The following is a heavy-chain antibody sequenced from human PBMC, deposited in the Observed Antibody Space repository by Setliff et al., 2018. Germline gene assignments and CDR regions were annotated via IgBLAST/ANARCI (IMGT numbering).Heavy chain of an antibody. D-gene: IGHD6-6*01. CDR3: ARDGTSLPSIAAHADY. J-gene: IGHJ4*02. CDR1: GYTFTGYY. Sequence: ASVKVSCKASGYTFTGYYMHWVRQAPGQGLEWMGRINPNSGGTNYAQKFKGRVTMTRDTSISTAYMELSRLRSDDTAVYYCARDGTSLPSIAAHADYWGQGTLVTVSS. CDR2: INPNSGGT. V-gene: IGHV1-2*06.